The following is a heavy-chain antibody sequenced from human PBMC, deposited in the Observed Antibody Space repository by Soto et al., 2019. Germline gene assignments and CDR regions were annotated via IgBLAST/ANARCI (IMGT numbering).Heavy chain of an antibody. CDR3: ARGDDRYSTNHVDC. CDR2: ISGSGDST. V-gene: IGHV3-23*01. D-gene: IGHD6-13*01. CDR1: GFTFSTYA. J-gene: IGHJ4*02. Sequence: PGGSLRLSCAASGFTFSTYAMNWVRQAPGKGLEWVSGISGSGDSTYYADSVKGRFTVSRDNSKNTLYLQMNSLRAEDTAVYYCARGDDRYSTNHVDCWGQGTLVTVSS.